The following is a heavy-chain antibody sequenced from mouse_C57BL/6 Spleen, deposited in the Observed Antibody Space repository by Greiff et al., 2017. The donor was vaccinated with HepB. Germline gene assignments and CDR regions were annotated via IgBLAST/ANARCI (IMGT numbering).Heavy chain of an antibody. J-gene: IGHJ2*01. CDR2: ISSGSSTI. D-gene: IGHD2-14*01. CDR1: GFTFSDYG. Sequence: EVKVVESGGGLAKPGGSLKLSCAASGFTFSDYGMHWVRQAPEKGLEWVAYISSGSSTIYYADTVKGRFTISRDNAKNTLFLQMTSLRSEDTAMYYCARPRVRAQYYFDYWGQGTTLTVSS. CDR3: ARPRVRAQYYFDY. V-gene: IGHV5-17*01.